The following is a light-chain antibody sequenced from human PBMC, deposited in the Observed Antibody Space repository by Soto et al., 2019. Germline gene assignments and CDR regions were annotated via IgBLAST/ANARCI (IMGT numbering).Light chain of an antibody. J-gene: IGKJ4*01. Sequence: EIVLTQSPGTLSLSPGERATLSCRASQNIDGNFLVWHQPKPGQAPRLLITAAFTRATGIPDRFSGSGSGTDFTLTISSLEAEDFAVYYWQQYCASPFTVGGGTKVEIK. CDR1: QNIDGNF. CDR2: AAF. CDR3: QQYCASPFT. V-gene: IGKV3-20*01.